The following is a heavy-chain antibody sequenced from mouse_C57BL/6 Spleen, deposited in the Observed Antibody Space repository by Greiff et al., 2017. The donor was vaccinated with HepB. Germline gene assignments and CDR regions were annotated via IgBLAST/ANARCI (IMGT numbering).Heavy chain of an antibody. CDR2: IDPSDSYT. CDR3: ASGDY. Sequence: VQLQESGAELVMPGASVKLSCKASGYTFTSYWMHWVKQRPGQGLEWIGEIDPSDSYTNYNQKFKGKSTLTVDKSSSTAYMQLSSLTSEDSAVYYCASGDYWGQGTTLTVSS. J-gene: IGHJ2*01. CDR1: GYTFTSYW. V-gene: IGHV1-69*01.